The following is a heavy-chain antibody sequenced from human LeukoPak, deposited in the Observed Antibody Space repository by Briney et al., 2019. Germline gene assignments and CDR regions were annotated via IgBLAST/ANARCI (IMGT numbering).Heavy chain of an antibody. V-gene: IGHV3-23*01. CDR1: GDRFYRYA. J-gene: IGHJ3*01. CDR2: ISYSGSSP. D-gene: IGHD4/OR15-4a*01. Sequence: GGSLRLSCAASGDRFYRYAMRWGRQALGKGVEWGSAISYSGSSPYYEDSVKGRFTISRDNSKNTVYLQMNSLRDEDTALYYCAKDSSVLPNALDLWGQGTMVTVSS. CDR3: AKDSSVLPNALDL.